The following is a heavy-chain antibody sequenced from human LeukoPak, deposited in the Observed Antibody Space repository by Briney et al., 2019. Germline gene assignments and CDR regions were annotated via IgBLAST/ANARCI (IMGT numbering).Heavy chain of an antibody. V-gene: IGHV1-46*01. D-gene: IGHD1-26*01. CDR3: ARDSPISGSYYGGLGY. CDR1: GYTFTNYD. CDR2: INPSGGST. Sequence: ASVKVSCKTSGYTFTNYDINWVRQAPGQGLEWMGIINPSGGSTSYAQKFQGRVTMTRDTSTSTVYMELSSLRSEDTAVYYCARDSPISGSYYGGLGYWGQGTLVTVSS. J-gene: IGHJ4*02.